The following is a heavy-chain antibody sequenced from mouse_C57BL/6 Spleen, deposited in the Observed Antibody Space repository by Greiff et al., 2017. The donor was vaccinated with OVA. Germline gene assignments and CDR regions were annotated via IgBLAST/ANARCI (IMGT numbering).Heavy chain of an antibody. J-gene: IGHJ1*03. D-gene: IGHD4-1*01. Sequence: EVQLKESGGGLVKPGGSLKLSCAASGFTFSDYGMHWVRQAPEKGLEWVAYISSGSSTIYYPDTVKGRCTISRDTAKNTLYLQMTSLRSEDTAMYYCARRSLTRTHWYFDVWGTGTTVTVSS. CDR1: GFTFSDYG. CDR2: ISSGSSTI. V-gene: IGHV5-17*01. CDR3: ARRSLTRTHWYFDV.